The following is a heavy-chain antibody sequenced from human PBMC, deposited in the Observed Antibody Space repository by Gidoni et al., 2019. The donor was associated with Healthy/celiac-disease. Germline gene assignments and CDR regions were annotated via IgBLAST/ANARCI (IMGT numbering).Heavy chain of an antibody. D-gene: IGHD5-12*01. CDR3: ARNSDQRWLQGGAFDI. V-gene: IGHV3-30-3*01. Sequence: QVQLVESGGGVVQPGRSLRLSCAASGFTFSTYAMHWVRQAPGKGLEGGAVISYDGSNKYYADSVKGRFTISRDNSKNTLYLQMNSLRAEDTAVYYCARNSDQRWLQGGAFDIWGQGTMVTVSS. J-gene: IGHJ3*02. CDR2: ISYDGSNK. CDR1: GFTFSTYA.